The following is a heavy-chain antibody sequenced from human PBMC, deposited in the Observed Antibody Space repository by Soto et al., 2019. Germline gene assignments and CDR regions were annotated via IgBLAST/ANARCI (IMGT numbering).Heavy chain of an antibody. J-gene: IGHJ6*01. Sequence: ASVKVSCKASGYTFTSYYMHWVRQAPGQGLEWMGIINPSGGSTSYAQKFQGRVTMTRDTSTSTVYMELSSLRSEDTAVYYCARCAAAKGIYYCYGMEVWGQGTTVTVSS. CDR1: GYTFTSYY. D-gene: IGHD2-2*01. CDR3: ARCAAAKGIYYCYGMEV. CDR2: INPSGGST. V-gene: IGHV1-46*01.